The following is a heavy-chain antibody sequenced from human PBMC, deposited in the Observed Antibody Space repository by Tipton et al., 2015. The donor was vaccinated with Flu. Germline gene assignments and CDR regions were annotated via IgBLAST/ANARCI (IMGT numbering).Heavy chain of an antibody. CDR1: GFTFNSYE. D-gene: IGHD3-16*02. CDR2: ITPSGSTK. CDR3: TRGFIRLCDY. V-gene: IGHV3-48*03. Sequence: GSLRLSCAVSGFTFNSYEMNWVRQAPGKGLEWVSHITPSGSTKYYADAVRGRFTISRDNAKNSLYLQMNSLGAEDTAVYYCTRGFIRLCDYWGQGTLVIVSS. J-gene: IGHJ4*02.